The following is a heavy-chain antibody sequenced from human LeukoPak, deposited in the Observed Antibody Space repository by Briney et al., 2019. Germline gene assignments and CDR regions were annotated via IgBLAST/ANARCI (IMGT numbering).Heavy chain of an antibody. D-gene: IGHD6-19*01. CDR1: GGSFSGYY. CDR3: ARDEYSSGTNWFDP. Sequence: SETLSLTCAVYGGSFSGYYWSWIRQPPGKGLEWIGEINHSGSTNYNPSLKSRVTISVDTSKNQFSLKLSSVTAADTAVYYCARDEYSSGTNWFDPWGQGTLVTVS. J-gene: IGHJ5*02. CDR2: INHSGST. V-gene: IGHV4-34*01.